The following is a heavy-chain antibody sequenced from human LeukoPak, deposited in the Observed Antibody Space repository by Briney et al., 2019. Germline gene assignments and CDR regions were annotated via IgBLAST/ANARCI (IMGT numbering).Heavy chain of an antibody. CDR1: GFTFDDYA. J-gene: IGHJ3*02. Sequence: QPGRSLRLSCAASGFTFDDYAMHWVRQAPGKGLEWVSGISWNSGSIGYADSVKGRFTIPRDNAKNSLYLQMNSLRAEDMALYYCAKDKAAYYDFWSGPQNFDIWGQGTMVTVSS. V-gene: IGHV3-9*03. D-gene: IGHD3-3*01. CDR3: AKDKAAYYDFWSGPQNFDI. CDR2: ISWNSGSI.